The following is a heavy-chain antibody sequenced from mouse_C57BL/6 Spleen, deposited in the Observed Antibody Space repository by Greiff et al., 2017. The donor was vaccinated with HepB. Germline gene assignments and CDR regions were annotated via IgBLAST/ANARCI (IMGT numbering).Heavy chain of an antibody. CDR3: ARSGGSYYAMDY. D-gene: IGHD3-1*01. CDR2: IYPGDGDT. Sequence: VQLQQSGPELVKPGASVKISCKASGYAFSSSWMNWVKQRPGKGLEWIGRIYPGDGDTNYNGKFKGKATLTADKSSSTAYMQLSSLTSEDSAVYFCARSGGSYYAMDYWGQRTSVTVSS. V-gene: IGHV1-82*01. J-gene: IGHJ4*01. CDR1: GYAFSSSW.